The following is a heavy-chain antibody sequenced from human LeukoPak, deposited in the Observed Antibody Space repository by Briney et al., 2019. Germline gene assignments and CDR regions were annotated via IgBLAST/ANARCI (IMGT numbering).Heavy chain of an antibody. V-gene: IGHV4-59*08. Sequence: PSETLSLTCTVSGGSISSYYWSWIRQPPGKGLEWIGYIYYSGSTNYNPSLKSRVTISVDTSKNQFSLKLSSVTAADTAVYYCASLLYSRSYYFDYWGQGTLVTVSS. CDR3: ASLLYSRSYYFDY. J-gene: IGHJ4*02. CDR1: GGSISSYY. CDR2: IYYSGST. D-gene: IGHD6-13*01.